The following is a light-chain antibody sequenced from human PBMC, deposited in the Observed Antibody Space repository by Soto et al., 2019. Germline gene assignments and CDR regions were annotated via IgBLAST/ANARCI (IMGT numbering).Light chain of an antibody. CDR2: KAS. CDR3: QHYNSFPPT. J-gene: IGKJ5*01. CDR1: QTISSW. Sequence: DIQMTQSPSTLSGSVGDRVTITCRASQTISSWLAWYQQKPGKAPKLLIYKASTLKSGVPSRFSGSGSGTEFTPTISSLQPDDFATYYCQHYNSFPPTFGQGTRLEIK. V-gene: IGKV1-5*03.